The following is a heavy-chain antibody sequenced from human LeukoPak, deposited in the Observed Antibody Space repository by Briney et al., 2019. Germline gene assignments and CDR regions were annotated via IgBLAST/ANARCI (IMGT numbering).Heavy chain of an antibody. V-gene: IGHV3-30*01. CDR2: ISYDGSNK. CDR1: GFTFSSYA. CDR3: ARDLGSYFDY. D-gene: IGHD2-15*01. Sequence: GGSLRLSCAASGFTFSSYAMHWVRQAPGKGLEWVAVISYDGSNKYYADSVKGRFTISRDNAKNTLYLQMNSLRAEDTAVYSCARDLGSYFDYWGQGTLVTVSS. J-gene: IGHJ4*02.